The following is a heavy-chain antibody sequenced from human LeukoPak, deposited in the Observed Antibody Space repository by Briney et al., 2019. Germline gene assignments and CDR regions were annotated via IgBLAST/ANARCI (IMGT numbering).Heavy chain of an antibody. CDR2: INPSGGST. Sequence: ASVKVSCRASGYTFTSYYMHWVRQAPGQGLEWMGIINPSGGSTSYAQKFQGRVTMTRDTSTSTVYMELSSLRSEDTAVYYCARDSDYYDSSGYLPQYYFDHWGQGTLVTVSS. D-gene: IGHD3-22*01. CDR1: GYTFTSYY. J-gene: IGHJ4*02. V-gene: IGHV1-46*01. CDR3: ARDSDYYDSSGYLPQYYFDH.